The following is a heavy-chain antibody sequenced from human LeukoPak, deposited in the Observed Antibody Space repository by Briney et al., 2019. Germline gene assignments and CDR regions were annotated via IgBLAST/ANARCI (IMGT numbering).Heavy chain of an antibody. CDR2: INPGSGAT. CDR1: GYSFTGYY. J-gene: IGHJ4*02. D-gene: IGHD2-2*01. Sequence: ASVKVSCKASGYSFTGYYMHWVRQAPGQGLEWMGWINPGSGATNCAQRFHGRVTMTRDTSISTVYMELSRLRSDDTAVYYCARDVGEYCSSINCHASDYWGQGTLVTVSS. V-gene: IGHV1-2*02. CDR3: ARDVGEYCSSINCHASDY.